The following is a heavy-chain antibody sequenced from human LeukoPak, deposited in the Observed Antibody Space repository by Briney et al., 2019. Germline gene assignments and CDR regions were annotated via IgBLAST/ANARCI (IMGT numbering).Heavy chain of an antibody. CDR1: GFIFNHHA. J-gene: IGHJ4*02. CDR3: ANDAQRGFDYSNSLGY. CDR2: IWSDKSNK. Sequence: PGRSLTLSCAVSGFIFNHHAMHCARLPPGNGMEWVVVIWSDKSNKFEADSVRGRFTISRDDSRKTVYLQMEKMTDEDTAIYYCANDAQRGFDYSNSLGYWGQGALVTVAS. V-gene: IGHV3-33*06. D-gene: IGHD4-11*01.